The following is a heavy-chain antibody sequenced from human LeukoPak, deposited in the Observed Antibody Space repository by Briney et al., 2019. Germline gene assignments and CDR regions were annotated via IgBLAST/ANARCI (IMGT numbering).Heavy chain of an antibody. V-gene: IGHV4-39*01. CDR2: IYYNGNT. Sequence: PSETLSLTCTVSGASISTHTYYWGWIRQPPGKGLEWIGSIYYNGNTYYSPSLKSRVTISVDTSNNQFSLKLRSVTAVDTAVYYCARSYCAGDCYTEYFQHWGQGTLVTVSS. J-gene: IGHJ1*01. D-gene: IGHD2-21*02. CDR3: ARSYCAGDCYTEYFQH. CDR1: GASISTHTYY.